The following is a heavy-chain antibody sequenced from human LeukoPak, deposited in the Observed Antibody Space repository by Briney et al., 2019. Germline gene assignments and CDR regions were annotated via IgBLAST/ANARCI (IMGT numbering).Heavy chain of an antibody. CDR1: GYTFTSYA. J-gene: IGHJ6*02. CDR3: ARDLTTVTTKGYYYYGMDV. D-gene: IGHD4-17*01. V-gene: IGHV1-3*01. CDR2: INAGNGNT. Sequence: ASVKVSCKASGYTFTSYAMHWVRQAPGQRLEWMGWINAGNGNTKYSQKFQGRVTITRDTSASTAYMELSSLRSEGTAVYYCARDLTTVTTKGYYYYGMDVWGQGTTVTVSS.